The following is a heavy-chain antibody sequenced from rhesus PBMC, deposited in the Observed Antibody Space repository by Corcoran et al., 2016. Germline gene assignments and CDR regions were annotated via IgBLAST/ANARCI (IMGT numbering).Heavy chain of an antibody. D-gene: IGHD6-25*01. CDR2: IYGSGGST. CDR1: GGSISSSNW. Sequence: QVQLQESGPAVVKPSETLSLTCAVSGGSISSSNWWSWIRPSPGKGLEWIGGIYGSGGSTEYTPSLTSRVTISIDTSKNQFSLKLSSVTAADTGIYYCSRVPGYSGSWPRFDYWGQGVLVTVSS. CDR3: SRVPGYSGSWPRFDY. V-gene: IGHV4-93*02. J-gene: IGHJ4*01.